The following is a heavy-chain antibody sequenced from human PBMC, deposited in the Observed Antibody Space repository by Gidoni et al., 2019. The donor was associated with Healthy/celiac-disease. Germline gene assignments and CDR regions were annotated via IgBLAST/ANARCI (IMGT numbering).Heavy chain of an antibody. J-gene: IGHJ1*01. CDR3: AKWAVAARYFQH. D-gene: IGHD6-6*01. CDR1: GFTFSSYA. V-gene: IGHV3-23*01. CDR2: ISGSGGST. Sequence: EVQLLESGGGLAQPGGSLRLSCAASGFTFSSYAMSWVRQAPGKGLEWVSAISGSGGSTYYADSVKGRFTISRDNPKNTLYLQMNSLRAEDTAVYYCAKWAVAARYFQHWGQGTLVTVSS.